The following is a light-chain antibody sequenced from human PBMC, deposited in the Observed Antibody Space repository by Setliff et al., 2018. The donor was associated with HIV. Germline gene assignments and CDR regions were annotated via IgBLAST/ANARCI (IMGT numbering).Light chain of an antibody. CDR2: QAS. V-gene: IGLV2-23*01. CDR1: SGDVERYNL. Sequence: QSALAQPASVSGSPGQSITISCTGTSGDVERYNLVSWYQQQPGKPPKLMIYQASKRPSGVSNRFSGSKSGNTASLTISGPQAEDEADYYCCSNTGSNTYVFGTGTKVTVL. J-gene: IGLJ1*01. CDR3: CSNTGSNTYV.